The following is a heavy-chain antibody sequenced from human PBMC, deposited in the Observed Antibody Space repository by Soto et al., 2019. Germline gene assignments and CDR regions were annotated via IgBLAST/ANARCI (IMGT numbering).Heavy chain of an antibody. CDR1: GGSISSYY. CDR3: ARRDGSCFDY. CDR2: NSGST. V-gene: IGHV4-59*12. Sequence: QVQLQESGPGLVKPSETLSLTCTVSGGSISSYYWSWIRQPPGKGLEWIGYNSGSTNYNPSLKSRAXIXLDTSNNQLSLTLSSVTAADTAVYYCARRDGSCFDYWGQGTLVTVSS. J-gene: IGHJ4*02.